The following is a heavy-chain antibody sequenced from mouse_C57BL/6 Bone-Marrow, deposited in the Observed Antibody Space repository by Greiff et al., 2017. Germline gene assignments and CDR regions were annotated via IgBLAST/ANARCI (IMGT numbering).Heavy chain of an antibody. V-gene: IGHV1-81*01. CDR3: ARPDYYGSSCSAWFAY. Sequence: QVQLQQSGAELARPGASVKLSCKASGYTFTSYGISWVKQRTGQGLEWIGEIYPRSGNTYYNEKFKGKDTLTADKSSSTAYMELRSLTSEDSAVYFCARPDYYGSSCSAWFAYWGQGTLVTVSA. CDR2: IYPRSGNT. J-gene: IGHJ3*01. D-gene: IGHD1-1*01. CDR1: GYTFTSYG.